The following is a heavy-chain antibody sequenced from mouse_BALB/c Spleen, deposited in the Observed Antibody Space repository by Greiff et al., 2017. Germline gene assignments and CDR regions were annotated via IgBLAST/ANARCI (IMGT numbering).Heavy chain of an antibody. D-gene: IGHD2-4*01. CDR2: ISYSGST. CDR3: ARQESYYDYPYWYFDV. V-gene: IGHV3-2*02. J-gene: IGHJ1*01. CDR1: GYSITSDYA. Sequence: EVKLMESGPGLVKPSQSLSLTCTVTGYSITSDYAWNWIRQFPGNKLEWMGYISYSGSTSYNPSLKSRISITRDTSKNQFFLQLNSVTTEDTATYYCARQESYYDYPYWYFDVWGAGTTVTVSS.